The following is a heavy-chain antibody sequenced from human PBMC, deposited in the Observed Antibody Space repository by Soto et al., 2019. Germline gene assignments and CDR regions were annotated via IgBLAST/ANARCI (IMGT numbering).Heavy chain of an antibody. CDR2: IYNSVIT. D-gene: IGHD6-19*01. Sequence: SVTLSITCTVSGASVSSGNQYWSWIRQPPGKRLEWIGFIYNSVITNYSPSLKSRVSISADTSRNQFSLKMSSVTAADTAVYYCARGWDANSWGPGALVTVSS. CDR3: ARGWDANS. J-gene: IGHJ5*01. CDR1: GASVSSGNQY. V-gene: IGHV4-61*01.